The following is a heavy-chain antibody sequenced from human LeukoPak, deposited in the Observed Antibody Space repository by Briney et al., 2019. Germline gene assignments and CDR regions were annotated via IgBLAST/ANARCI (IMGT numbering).Heavy chain of an antibody. CDR3: AKAGVSPESRPASVD. V-gene: IGHV3-23*01. D-gene: IGHD4-23*01. Sequence: GGSLRLSCAASGFTFSSYAMSWVRQAPGKGLEWVSAISGSGGSTYYADSVKGRFTISRDNSKNTLYLQMNSLRAEDTAVYYCAKAGVSPESRPASVDWGQGTLVTVSS. CDR2: ISGSGGST. J-gene: IGHJ4*02. CDR1: GFTFSSYA.